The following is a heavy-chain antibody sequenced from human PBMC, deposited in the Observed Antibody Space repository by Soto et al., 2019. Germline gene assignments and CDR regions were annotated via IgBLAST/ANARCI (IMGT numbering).Heavy chain of an antibody. CDR3: ARGAPVVVVAAILRAFEI. CDR1: GGSFSGYY. V-gene: IGHV4-34*01. CDR2: INHSGST. D-gene: IGHD2-15*01. Sequence: SETLSLTCAVYGGSFSGYYWSWIRQPPGKGLEWIGEINHSGSTNYNPSLKSRVTISVDTSKNQFSLKLSSVTAADTAVYYCARGAPVVVVAAILRAFEIWGQGTMVTVSS. J-gene: IGHJ3*02.